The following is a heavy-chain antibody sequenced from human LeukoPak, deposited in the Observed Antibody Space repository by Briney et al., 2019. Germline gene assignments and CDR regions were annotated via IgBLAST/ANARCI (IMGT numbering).Heavy chain of an antibody. CDR2: ISSSGSTI. CDR1: GFTFSDYY. Sequence: GGSLRLSCAASGFTFSDYYMSWIRQAPGKGLEWVSYISSSGSTIYYADSVKGRFTISRDNAKNSLYLHMNSLRAEDTAVYYCAREAISSGRGRYFDYWGQGTLVTVSS. D-gene: IGHD3-22*01. CDR3: AREAISSGRGRYFDY. J-gene: IGHJ4*02. V-gene: IGHV3-11*01.